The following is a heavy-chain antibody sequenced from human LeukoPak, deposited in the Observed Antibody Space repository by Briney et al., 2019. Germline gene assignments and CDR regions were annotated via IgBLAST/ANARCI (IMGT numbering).Heavy chain of an antibody. CDR2: IYSGGST. CDR1: GFTVSSNY. Sequence: GGSLRLSCAASGFTVSSNYMSWVRQAPGKGLEWVSVIYSGGSTYYADSVKGRFTISRDNSKNTLYLQMNSLRAEDTAVYYCAKDPRIAAADYWGQGTLVTVSS. J-gene: IGHJ4*02. D-gene: IGHD6-13*01. V-gene: IGHV3-53*01. CDR3: AKDPRIAAADY.